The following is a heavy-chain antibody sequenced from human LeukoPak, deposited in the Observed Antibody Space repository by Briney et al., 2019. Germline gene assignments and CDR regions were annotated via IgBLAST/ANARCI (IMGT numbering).Heavy chain of an antibody. CDR1: GFTFSSYT. J-gene: IGHJ5*02. CDR2: ITSSSRDI. D-gene: IGHD3-16*01. Sequence: GGSLRLSCTASGFTFSSYTMNWVRQAPGKGLEWLSSITSSSRDIYYGDSVKGRFTISRDNPKNSLFLQMTSLTAEDTAMYYCRGVLLWGKLWPNCFAPGGKEPLVTVSS. CDR3: RGVLLWGKLWPNCFAP. V-gene: IGHV3-21*01.